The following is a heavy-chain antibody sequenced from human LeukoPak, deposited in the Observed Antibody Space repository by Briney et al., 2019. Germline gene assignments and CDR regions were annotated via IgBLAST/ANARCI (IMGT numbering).Heavy chain of an antibody. CDR1: GGSISSYY. CDR2: IYTSGST. D-gene: IGHD2-2*02. Sequence: SETLSLTCTVSGGSISSYYWSWIRQPAGKGLEWIGRIYTSGSTNYNPSLKSRVTMSVDTSKNQFSLKLSSVTAADTAVYYCARDVNHCSGTSCYTLSDYWGQGTLVTVSS. J-gene: IGHJ4*02. CDR3: ARDVNHCSGTSCYTLSDY. V-gene: IGHV4-4*07.